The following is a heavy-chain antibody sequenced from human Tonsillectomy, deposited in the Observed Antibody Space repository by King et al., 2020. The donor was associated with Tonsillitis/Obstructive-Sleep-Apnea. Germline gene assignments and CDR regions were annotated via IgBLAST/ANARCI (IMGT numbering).Heavy chain of an antibody. V-gene: IGHV4-59*01. D-gene: IGHD1-26*01. J-gene: IGHJ6*03. CDR2: IYYSGST. CDR1: GGSISSYY. Sequence: VQLQESGPGLVKPSETLSLTCTVSGGSISSYYWSWIRQPPGKGLEWIGYIYYSGSTNYNPSLKSRVTISVDTSKNQFSLKLSSVTAADTAVYYCAREVVGGSYFRGCYYYYMDVWGKGTTVTVSS. CDR3: AREVVGGSYFRGCYYYYMDV.